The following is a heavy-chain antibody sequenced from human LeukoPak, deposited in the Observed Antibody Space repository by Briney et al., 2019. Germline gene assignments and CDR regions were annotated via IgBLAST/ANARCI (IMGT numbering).Heavy chain of an antibody. V-gene: IGHV4-59*01. CDR1: GGSISSYY. D-gene: IGHD5-12*01. CDR2: IYYSGST. Sequence: SETLSITCNVSGGSISSYYWSWIRQPPGKGLEWIGYIYYSGSTNYNPSLKSRVTISVDTSKNQFSLKLSSVTAADTAVYYCARVSGYDWESFYDYWGQGTLVTVSS. J-gene: IGHJ4*02. CDR3: ARVSGYDWESFYDY.